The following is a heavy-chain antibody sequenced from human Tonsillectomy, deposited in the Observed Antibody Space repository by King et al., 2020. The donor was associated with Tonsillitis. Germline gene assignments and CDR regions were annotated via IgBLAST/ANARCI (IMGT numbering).Heavy chain of an antibody. J-gene: IGHJ4*02. CDR1: GGSISSSSYY. CDR3: ARGSRLGIYYFDY. CDR2: IYYSGST. D-gene: IGHD3-22*01. Sequence: LQLQESGPGLVKPSETLSLTCTVSGGSISSSSYYWGWIRQPPGKGLEWIGSIYYSGSTYYNPSLKSRVTMSVDTSNNQFSLKLSSVTAADTAVYYCARGSRLGIYYFDYWGQGTLDTVSS. V-gene: IGHV4-39*01.